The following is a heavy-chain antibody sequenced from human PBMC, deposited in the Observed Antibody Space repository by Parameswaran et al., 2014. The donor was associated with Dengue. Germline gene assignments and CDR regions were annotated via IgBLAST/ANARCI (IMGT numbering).Heavy chain of an antibody. Sequence: VRQAPGKGLEWIGYIYYSGSTNYNPSLKSRVTISVDTSKNQFSLKLSSVTAADTAVYYCAREKWELPGYYYYGMDVWGQGTTVTVSS. V-gene: IGHV4-59*01. CDR2: IYYSGST. J-gene: IGHJ6*02. CDR3: AREKWELPGYYYYGMDV. D-gene: IGHD1-26*01.